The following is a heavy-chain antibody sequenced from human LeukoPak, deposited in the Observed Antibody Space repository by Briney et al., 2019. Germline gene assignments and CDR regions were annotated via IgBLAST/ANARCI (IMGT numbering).Heavy chain of an antibody. CDR1: GGSFSGYY. CDR3: ARGRKQWLVRTPYHYGMDV. Sequence: SETLSLTCAVYGGSFSGYYWSWIRQPPGKGLEWIGEINHSGSTNYNPSLKSRVTISVDTSKNQFSLKLSSVTAADTAVYYCARGRKQWLVRTPYHYGMDVWGQGTTDTVSS. D-gene: IGHD6-19*01. V-gene: IGHV4-34*01. J-gene: IGHJ6*02. CDR2: INHSGST.